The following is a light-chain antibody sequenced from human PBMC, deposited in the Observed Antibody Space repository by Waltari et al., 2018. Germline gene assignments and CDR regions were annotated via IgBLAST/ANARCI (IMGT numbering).Light chain of an antibody. J-gene: IGKJ4*01. Sequence: DIKMPQSPSSLSPLEGERVIITCRRSQGINTYLAWCQQKQGKAPNSLIYAASTLQSGVSSNFSGSGSGTDFTLTLSSLQPEDCATYYCQQYNTYPPTFGGGTRVEI. CDR3: QQYNTYPPT. CDR2: AAS. V-gene: IGKV1-16*02. CDR1: QGINTY.